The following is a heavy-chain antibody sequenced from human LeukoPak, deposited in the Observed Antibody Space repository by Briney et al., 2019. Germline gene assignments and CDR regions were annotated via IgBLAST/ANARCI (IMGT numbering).Heavy chain of an antibody. D-gene: IGHD4-17*01. CDR3: ASRLKNPSDYGLSKYYFDS. V-gene: IGHV3-23*01. CDR1: GFTFSSYA. Sequence: GGSLGLSCAASGFTFSSYAMSWVRQAPGKGLEWVSAISGSGGSTYYADSVKGRFTISRDNSKNTLYLQMNSLRAEDTAVYYCASRLKNPSDYGLSKYYFDSWGQGTLVTVSS. J-gene: IGHJ4*02. CDR2: ISGSGGST.